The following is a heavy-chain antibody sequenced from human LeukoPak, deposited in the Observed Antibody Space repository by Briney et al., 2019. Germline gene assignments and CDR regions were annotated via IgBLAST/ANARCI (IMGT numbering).Heavy chain of an antibody. Sequence: VGSLRLSCAATLFTYSSYAMHWVRQAPAKGVEWVAVISYDGSNKYYADSMKGRFTISRDNSKNTRYLQMNSLRAEDTAVYYCARAPGSSGWWGQGTLVTVSS. CDR1: LFTYSSYA. CDR3: ARAPGSSGW. J-gene: IGHJ4*02. D-gene: IGHD6-19*01. V-gene: IGHV3-30-3*01. CDR2: ISYDGSNK.